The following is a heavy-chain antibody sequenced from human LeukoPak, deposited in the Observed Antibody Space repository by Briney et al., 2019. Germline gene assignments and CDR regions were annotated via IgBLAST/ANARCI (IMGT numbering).Heavy chain of an antibody. CDR3: ARVGGATAVTMYFEY. Sequence: GGSLRLSCAASGFTFSSYNMNWVRQAPGKGLEWVSSISSSGNYIYYADSLKGRFTISRDNAKNSLYLQMNSLRADDTAVYYCARVGGATAVTMYFEYWGQGTLVTVSS. CDR1: GFTFSSYN. D-gene: IGHD1-26*01. V-gene: IGHV3-21*01. J-gene: IGHJ4*02. CDR2: ISSSGNYI.